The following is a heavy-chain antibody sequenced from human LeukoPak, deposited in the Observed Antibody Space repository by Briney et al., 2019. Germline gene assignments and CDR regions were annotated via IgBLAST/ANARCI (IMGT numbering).Heavy chain of an antibody. CDR3: ASGESAQQVFEY. CDR1: AFTVSSKY. V-gene: IGHV3-53*04. D-gene: IGHD4-17*01. J-gene: IGHJ4*02. Sequence: GGSLRLSCAASAFTVSSKYTTWVRQAPGKGLDWVSVIHAGGNSIYADSVPGRFTVSRHNSENTVYLQMNSLRPEDTAVYYCASGESAQQVFEYWGQGTLVTVSS. CDR2: IHAGGNS.